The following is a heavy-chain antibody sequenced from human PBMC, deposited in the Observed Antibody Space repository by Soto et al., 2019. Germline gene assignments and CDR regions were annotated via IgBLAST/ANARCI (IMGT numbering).Heavy chain of an antibody. CDR3: ANRGYERYNWFVP. Sequence: GGSLRLSCAAPGFTFSSYGMHWGRQAPGKGLEWVAGISYDGSNKYYADSVKGRFTISRDNSKNTLYLQMNSRRAEDTALYYCANRGYERYNWFVPSCQGTLVTVSS. D-gene: IGHD6-25*01. J-gene: IGHJ5*02. CDR1: GFTFSSYG. CDR2: ISYDGSNK. V-gene: IGHV3-30*18.